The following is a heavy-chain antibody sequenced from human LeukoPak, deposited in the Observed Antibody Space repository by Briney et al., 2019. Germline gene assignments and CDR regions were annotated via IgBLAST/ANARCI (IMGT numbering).Heavy chain of an antibody. V-gene: IGHV4-34*01. D-gene: IGHD3-10*01. CDR1: SGSFSGYF. Sequence: SETLSLTCVVHSGSFSGYFWSWIRQPPGEGLEWIGEIHHSGSTNYNPSLKSRVTVSVGTSKNHFSLKLYSVTAADTAVYYCARGSYGSGSYSSWGQGTLVTVSS. CDR2: IHHSGST. CDR3: ARGSYGSGSYSS. J-gene: IGHJ5*02.